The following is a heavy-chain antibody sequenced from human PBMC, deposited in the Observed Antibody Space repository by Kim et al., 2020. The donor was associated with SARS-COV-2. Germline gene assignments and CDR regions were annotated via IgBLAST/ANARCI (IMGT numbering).Heavy chain of an antibody. D-gene: IGHD4-4*01. V-gene: IGHV3-48*04. CDR1: GFIYSNYA. CDR2: ISRSSSTR. J-gene: IGHJ5*02. CDR3: ARDPHSEYSS. Sequence: GGSLRLSCAASGFIYSNYAMNWVRQAPGKGLEWVSYISRSSSTRYYADSVKGRFTISRDNAENSLYLQMDSLRAEDTAVYYCARDPHSEYSSWGQGTLVIVST.